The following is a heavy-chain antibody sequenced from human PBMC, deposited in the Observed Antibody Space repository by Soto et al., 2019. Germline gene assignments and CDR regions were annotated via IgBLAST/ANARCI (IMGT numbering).Heavy chain of an antibody. Sequence: SETLSLTCTVSGGSINSGDYYWTWVRQPPGKGLEWIGNIFHSGSTYYTPSLQSRVTISLDTSKNHFSLKLSSVTPADTAVYYCARDRYYGSGTYYNFYSGMDVWGQGTTLTV. CDR3: ARDRYYGSGTYYNFYSGMDV. D-gene: IGHD3-10*01. CDR2: IFHSGST. CDR1: GGSINSGDYY. V-gene: IGHV4-30-4*01. J-gene: IGHJ6*02.